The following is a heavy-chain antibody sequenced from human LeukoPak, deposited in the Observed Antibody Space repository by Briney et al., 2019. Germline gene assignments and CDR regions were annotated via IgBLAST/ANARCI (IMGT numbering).Heavy chain of an antibody. CDR1: GGSLSSHF. D-gene: IGHD2-2*01. CDR3: ARFSSGCSTASCYLTY. V-gene: IGHV4-59*11. J-gene: IGHJ4*02. Sequence: KPSETLSLTCTVSGGSLSSHFWSWIRQPPGKGLELIGHIYYTGTTYYNPSLNSRVTISLDTSRNQFSLRLTSVTAADTAVYYCARFSSGCSTASCYLTYWGRGTLVTVSS. CDR2: IYYTGTT.